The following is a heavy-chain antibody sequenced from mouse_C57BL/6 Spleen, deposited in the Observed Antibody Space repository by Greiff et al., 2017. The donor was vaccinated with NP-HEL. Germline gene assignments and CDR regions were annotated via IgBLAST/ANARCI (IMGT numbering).Heavy chain of an antibody. CDR1: GYTFTDYE. J-gene: IGHJ4*01. CDR3: TRSIYYGAMDY. D-gene: IGHD2-1*01. V-gene: IGHV1-15*01. Sequence: VQLQQSGAELVRPGASVTLSCKASGYTFTDYEMHWVKQTPVHGLEWIGAIDPETGGTAYNQKFKGKAILTADKSSSTAYMELRSLTSEDSAVYYCTRSIYYGAMDYWGQGTSVTVSS. CDR2: IDPETGGT.